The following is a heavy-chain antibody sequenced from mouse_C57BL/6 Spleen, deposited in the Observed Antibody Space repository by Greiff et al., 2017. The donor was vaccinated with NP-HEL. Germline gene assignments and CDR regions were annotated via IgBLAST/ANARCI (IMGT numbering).Heavy chain of an antibody. CDR2: ISSGSSTI. CDR1: GFTFSDYG. D-gene: IGHD2-3*01. J-gene: IGHJ4*01. CDR3: ARGVGTTYAMDY. V-gene: IGHV5-17*01. Sequence: EVKLMESGGGLVKPGGSLKLSCAASGFTFSDYGMHWVRQAPEKGLEWVAYISSGSSTIYYADTVKGRFTISRDNAKNTLFLQMTSLRSEDTAMYYCARGVGTTYAMDYWGQGTSVTVSS.